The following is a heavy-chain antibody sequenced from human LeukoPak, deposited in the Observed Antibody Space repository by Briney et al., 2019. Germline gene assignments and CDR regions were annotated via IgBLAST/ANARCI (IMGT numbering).Heavy chain of an antibody. D-gene: IGHD2-15*01. J-gene: IGHJ4*02. CDR2: ISNTGSTM. Sequence: GGSLRLSCAASRFTFSDYYMTWIRQAPGKGLEGVSYISNTGSTMYYADSVKGRFTISRDNAKNSLYLQMNSLRAEDTAVYYCARVYRSGGSIDYWGQGTLDTVSS. CDR1: RFTFSDYY. V-gene: IGHV3-11*04. CDR3: ARVYRSGGSIDY.